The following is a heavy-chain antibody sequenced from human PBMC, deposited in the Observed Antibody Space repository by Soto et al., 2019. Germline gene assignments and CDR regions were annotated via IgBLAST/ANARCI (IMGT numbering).Heavy chain of an antibody. CDR1: GYTFTGYY. J-gene: IGHJ3*02. V-gene: IGHV1-2*04. CDR3: ARDRCSSTSCWGGDAFDI. D-gene: IGHD2-2*01. Sequence: GASVKVSCKASGYTFTGYYMHWVRQAPGQGLEWMGWINPNSGGTNYAQKFQGWVTMARDTSISTAYMELSRLRSDDTAVYYCARDRCSSTSCWGGDAFDIWGQGTMVTVSS. CDR2: INPNSGGT.